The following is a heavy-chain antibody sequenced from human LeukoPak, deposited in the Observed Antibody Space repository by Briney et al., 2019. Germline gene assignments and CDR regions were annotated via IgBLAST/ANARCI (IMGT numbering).Heavy chain of an antibody. CDR3: ARGGYYYDSSGYYYDY. CDR1: GGSISRSSYY. CDR2: IYYSGST. J-gene: IGHJ4*02. D-gene: IGHD3-22*01. Sequence: SETLSLTCTVSGGSISRSSYYWGWIRQPPGKGPEWIGSIYYSGSTYYNPSLKSRVTISVDTSKNQFSLKLSSVAAADTAVYYCARGGYYYDSSGYYYDYWGQGTLVTVSS. V-gene: IGHV4-39*01.